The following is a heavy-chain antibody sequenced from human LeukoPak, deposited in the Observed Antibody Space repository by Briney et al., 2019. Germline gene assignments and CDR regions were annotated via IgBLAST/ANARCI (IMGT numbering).Heavy chain of an antibody. CDR3: AREGYASGWNDY. CDR2: IYYSGTT. CDR1: GASISRYY. J-gene: IGHJ4*02. Sequence: PSETLSLTCTVSGASISRYYWSWIRQTPGKGLEWIGYIYYSGTTNYNPSFQRRVTISVDVSKNQFSLKLRSVTAADTAVYYCAREGYASGWNDYWGQGILVTVSS. V-gene: IGHV4-59*01. D-gene: IGHD6-19*01.